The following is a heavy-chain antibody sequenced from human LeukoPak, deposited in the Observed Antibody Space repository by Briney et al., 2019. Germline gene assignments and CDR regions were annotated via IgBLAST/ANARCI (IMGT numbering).Heavy chain of an antibody. Sequence: ASVKVSCKASGYTFTSYDINWVRQATGQGLEWMGWMNPNSGNAGYAQKFQGRVTMTRNTSISTAYMELSSLRSEDTAVYYCARGLLGYGDYLVDYWGQGTLVTVSS. CDR1: GYTFTSYD. J-gene: IGHJ4*02. D-gene: IGHD4-17*01. CDR2: MNPNSGNA. CDR3: ARGLLGYGDYLVDY. V-gene: IGHV1-8*01.